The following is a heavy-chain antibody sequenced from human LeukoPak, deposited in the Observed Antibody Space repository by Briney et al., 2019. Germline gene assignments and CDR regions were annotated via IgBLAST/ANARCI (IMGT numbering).Heavy chain of an antibody. D-gene: IGHD3-10*01. J-gene: IGHJ4*02. V-gene: IGHV4-59*01. CDR1: GGSISSYY. CDR3: AAMVRGVYYFDY. Sequence: SSETLSLTCTVSGGSISSYYWSWIRQPPGKGLEWIGYIYYSGSTNYNPSLKSRVTISVDTSKNQFSLKLSSVTAADTAVYYCAAMVRGVYYFDYWGRGTLVTVSS. CDR2: IYYSGST.